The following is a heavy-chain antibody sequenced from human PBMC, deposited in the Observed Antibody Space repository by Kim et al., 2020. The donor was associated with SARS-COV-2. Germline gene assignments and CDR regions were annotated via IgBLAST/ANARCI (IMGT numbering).Heavy chain of an antibody. J-gene: IGHJ4*02. CDR3: AKDSGIADDKIDY. CDR1: GFTFSSYG. Sequence: GGSLRLSCAASGFTFSSYGMHWVRQAPGKGLEWVAVISYDGSNKYYADSVKGRFTISRDNSKNTLYLQMNSLRAEDTAVYYCAKDSGIADDKIDYWGQGTLGTVSS. CDR2: ISYDGSNK. V-gene: IGHV3-30*18. D-gene: IGHD3-9*01.